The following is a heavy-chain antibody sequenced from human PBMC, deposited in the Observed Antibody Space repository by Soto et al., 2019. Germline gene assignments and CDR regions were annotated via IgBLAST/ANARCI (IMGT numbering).Heavy chain of an antibody. D-gene: IGHD6-19*01. J-gene: IGHJ4*02. CDR2: ISGSGGST. V-gene: IGHV3-23*01. CDR3: ANGFRIAVAGTAFDY. CDR1: GFTFSSYA. Sequence: PGGSLRLSCAASGFTFSSYAMSWVRQAPGKGLEWVSAISGSGGSTYYADSVKGRFTISRDNSKNTLYLQMNSLRAEDTAVYYCANGFRIAVAGTAFDYWGQGTLVTVSS.